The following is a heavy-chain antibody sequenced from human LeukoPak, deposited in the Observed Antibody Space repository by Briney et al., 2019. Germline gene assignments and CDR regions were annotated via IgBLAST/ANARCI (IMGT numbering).Heavy chain of an antibody. J-gene: IGHJ4*02. CDR3: ARDLSRGYSGYDLDY. Sequence: GGSLRLSCAASGFTVSSNYMSWVRQAPGKGLEWVSVIYSGGSTYYADSVKGRFTISRDNSKNTLYLQMNSLRAEDTAVYYCARDLSRGYSGYDLDYWGQGTLVTVSS. CDR2: IYSGGST. D-gene: IGHD5-12*01. V-gene: IGHV3-53*05. CDR1: GFTVSSNY.